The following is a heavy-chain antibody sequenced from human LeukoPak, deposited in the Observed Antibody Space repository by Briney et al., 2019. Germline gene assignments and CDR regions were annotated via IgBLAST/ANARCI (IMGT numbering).Heavy chain of an antibody. CDR3: AKVGIRYCSSTSCFYFDY. Sequence: PGGSLRLSCAASGFSFSNYAMHWVRQAPGKGLEWVAVISYDGSNKYYADSVKGRFTISRDNSKNTLYLQMNSLRAEDTAVYYCAKVGIRYCSSTSCFYFDYWGQGTLVTVSS. V-gene: IGHV3-30*18. J-gene: IGHJ4*02. CDR2: ISYDGSNK. D-gene: IGHD2-2*01. CDR1: GFSFSNYA.